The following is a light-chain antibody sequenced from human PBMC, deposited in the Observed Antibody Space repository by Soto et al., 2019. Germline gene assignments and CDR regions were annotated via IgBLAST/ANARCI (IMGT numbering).Light chain of an antibody. J-gene: IGLJ3*02. V-gene: IGLV2-14*01. CDR2: DVS. CDR3: SSSTTTTSLVV. CDR1: SSDIGDYYY. Sequence: QSALTQPASVSGSPGQSITISCTGTSSDIGDYYYVSWYQQYPGKVPKLVIYDVSHRPSGVSNRFSGSKSGNTASLTISGLQAEDEADYYCSSSTTTTSLVVFGGGTKLTVL.